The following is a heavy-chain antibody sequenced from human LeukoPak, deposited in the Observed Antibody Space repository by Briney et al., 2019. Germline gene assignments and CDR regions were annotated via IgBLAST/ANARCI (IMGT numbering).Heavy chain of an antibody. CDR2: IRYDGSNK. Sequence: GGSLRLSCAASGFTFSSYGMHWVRQAPGKGLEWVAFIRYDGSNKYYADSVKGRFTISRDNSKNTLYLQMNSLRAEDTAVYYCARFHCSGGSCLVDYWGQGTLVTVSS. D-gene: IGHD2-15*01. CDR1: GFTFSSYG. J-gene: IGHJ4*02. V-gene: IGHV3-30*02. CDR3: ARFHCSGGSCLVDY.